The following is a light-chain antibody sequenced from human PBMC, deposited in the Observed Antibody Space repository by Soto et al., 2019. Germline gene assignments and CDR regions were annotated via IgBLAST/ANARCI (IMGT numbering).Light chain of an antibody. CDR3: QQYYDWPIT. V-gene: IGKV3-15*01. J-gene: IGKJ5*01. CDR1: QSISSL. Sequence: EIVLSQSPATLSVSPGKRATLSSMASQSISSLLAWYQQKPGQAPRLLIYSASTRATGIPARFSGSGSGADFTLTISSLQSEDFAVYYCQQYYDWPITFGQGTRLEIK. CDR2: SAS.